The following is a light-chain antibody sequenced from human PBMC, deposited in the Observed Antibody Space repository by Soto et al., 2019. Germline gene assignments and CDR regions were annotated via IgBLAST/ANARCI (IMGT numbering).Light chain of an antibody. CDR1: SNDVGGYNY. V-gene: IGLV2-14*01. CDR2: EVS. CDR3: CSYTSTNSRV. J-gene: IGLJ3*02. Sequence: QSALTQPASMSGSPGQSSTISCTGTSNDVGGYNYVSWYQQHPGKAPKLMIFEVSNRPSGVSNRFSGSKSGNTASLTISGLQAEDEAYYYCCSYTSTNSRVFGGGTKLTVL.